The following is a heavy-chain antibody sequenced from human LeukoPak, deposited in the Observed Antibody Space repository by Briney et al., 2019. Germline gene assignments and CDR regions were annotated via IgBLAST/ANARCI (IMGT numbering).Heavy chain of an antibody. CDR1: GFSLSTSGVG. V-gene: IGHV2-5*02. J-gene: IGHJ5*02. D-gene: IGHD3-9*01. CDR3: AQRWRYYYILTGYSKGGNWFDP. Sequence: SGPTLANPTHTLTLTCTFSGFSLSTSGVGVGWIRQPPDKALEWLALIYWDDDKRYSPSLKSRLTITKDTSKIQLVLTMTSLNPVDAATYSCAQRWRYYYILTGYSKGGNWFDPWGQGTLGTVSS. CDR2: IYWDDDK.